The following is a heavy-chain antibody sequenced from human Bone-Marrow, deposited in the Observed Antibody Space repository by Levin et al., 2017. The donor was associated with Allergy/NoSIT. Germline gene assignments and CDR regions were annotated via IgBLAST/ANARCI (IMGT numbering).Heavy chain of an antibody. Sequence: GESLKISCAASGFTFSSYGMHWVRQAPGKGLEWVAVISYDGSNKYYADSVKGRFTISRDNSKNTLYLQMNSLRAEDTAVYYCAKGRGRVVAENWGQGTLVTVSS. CDR1: GFTFSSYG. CDR2: ISYDGSNK. CDR3: AKGRGRVVAEN. J-gene: IGHJ4*02. D-gene: IGHD5-12*01. V-gene: IGHV3-30*18.